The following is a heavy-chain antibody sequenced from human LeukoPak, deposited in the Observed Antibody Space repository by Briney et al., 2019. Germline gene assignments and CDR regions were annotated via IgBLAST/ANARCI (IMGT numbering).Heavy chain of an antibody. CDR2: INPNSGGT. J-gene: IGHJ3*02. Sequence: ASVTVSCKASGYTFTGYYMHWVRQAPGQGLEWMGWINPNSGGTNYAQKFQGRVTMTRDTSISTAYMELSRLRSDDTAVYYCATSRSSYRDDAFDIWGQGTMVTVSS. CDR3: ATSRSSYRDDAFDI. D-gene: IGHD6-6*01. V-gene: IGHV1-2*02. CDR1: GYTFTGYY.